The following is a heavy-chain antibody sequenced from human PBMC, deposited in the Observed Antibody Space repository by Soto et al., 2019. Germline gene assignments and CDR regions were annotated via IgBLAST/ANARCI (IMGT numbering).Heavy chain of an antibody. CDR2: IYYSGGT. D-gene: IGHD3-22*01. J-gene: IGHJ5*02. Sequence: SEPLSLTCTVSGGSISSYYWSWIRQPPGKGLEWIGYIYYSGGTYYNPSLKSRVTISVDTSKNQFTLELSSVTAADTAVYYCASIYDSSGYYYGNNWFDPWGQGTLVTVSS. CDR1: GGSISSYY. CDR3: ASIYDSSGYYYGNNWFDP. V-gene: IGHV4-59*12.